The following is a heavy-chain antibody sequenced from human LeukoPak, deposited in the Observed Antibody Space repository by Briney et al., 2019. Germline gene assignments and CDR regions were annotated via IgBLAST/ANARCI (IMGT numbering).Heavy chain of an antibody. CDR2: IWYDGSNK. CDR3: ARLRRGEVRGVDRIASYYYYGMDV. D-gene: IGHD3-10*01. CDR1: GFTFGSYG. Sequence: GRSLRLSCAASGFTFGSYGMHWVRQAPGKGLEWVAVIWYDGSNKNYVDSVKGRFTISRDNSKNTLYLRMNSLRGEDTAVYYCARLRRGEVRGVDRIASYYYYGMDVWGQGTTVTVSS. V-gene: IGHV3-33*01. J-gene: IGHJ6*02.